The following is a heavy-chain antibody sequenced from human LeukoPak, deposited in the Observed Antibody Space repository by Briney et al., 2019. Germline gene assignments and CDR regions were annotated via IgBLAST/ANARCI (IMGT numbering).Heavy chain of an antibody. J-gene: IGHJ5*02. CDR2: ISSSSSYI. CDR1: GFTFSSYS. Sequence: AGGSLRLSCAASGFTFSSYSMNWVRQAPGKGLEWVSSISSSSSYIYYAYSVKGRFTISRDNAKNSLYLQMNSLRAEDTAVYYCARGRLDYGAYLNWFDPWGQGTLVTVSS. CDR3: ARGRLDYGAYLNWFDP. D-gene: IGHD4-17*01. V-gene: IGHV3-21*01.